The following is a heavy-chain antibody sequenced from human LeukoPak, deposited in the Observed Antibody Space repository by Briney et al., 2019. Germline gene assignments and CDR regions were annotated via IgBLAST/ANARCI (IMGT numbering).Heavy chain of an antibody. CDR2: IYYSGST. J-gene: IGHJ4*02. V-gene: IGHV4-59*08. CDR1: GGSINSYY. CDR3: ARHSSYGHFDY. Sequence: SETLSLTCNVSGGSINSYYWSWIRQPPGKGLEWIGYIYYSGSTSYDPSLNSRVTISVDTSKSQFSLKLPSVTAADTAVYYCARHSSYGHFDYWGQGTLVTVSS. D-gene: IGHD3-10*01.